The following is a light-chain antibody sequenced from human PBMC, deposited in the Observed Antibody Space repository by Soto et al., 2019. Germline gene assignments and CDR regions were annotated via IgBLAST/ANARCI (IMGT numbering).Light chain of an antibody. Sequence: EIVMTQSLATLSVSPGERATLSCRASRSVSSNLAWYQQKPGQAPRLLIYGASTRATGIPARFSGSGSGTEFTLTISSLQSEDFAVYYCQQYNNWPPLTFGQGTLLEI. J-gene: IGKJ5*01. V-gene: IGKV3-15*01. CDR3: QQYNNWPPLT. CDR1: RSVSSN. CDR2: GAS.